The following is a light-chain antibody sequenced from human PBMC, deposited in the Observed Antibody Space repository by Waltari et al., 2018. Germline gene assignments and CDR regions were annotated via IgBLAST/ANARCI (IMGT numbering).Light chain of an antibody. V-gene: IGKV3-20*01. Sequence: IPMTQSPDTLSMSAGESVTLSCRASRHIGGSLAWYQQKAGQAPRLLFYHASTRATGVADRFSAAGSGTDFTLTIIRLEPEDFAVYYCQQFGNSVVTFGGGAKVEIK. J-gene: IGKJ4*01. CDR1: RHIGGS. CDR2: HAS. CDR3: QQFGNSVVT.